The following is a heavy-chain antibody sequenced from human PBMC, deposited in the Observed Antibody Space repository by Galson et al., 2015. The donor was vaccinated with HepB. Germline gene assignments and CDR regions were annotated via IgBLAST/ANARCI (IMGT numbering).Heavy chain of an antibody. V-gene: IGHV3-11*01. CDR2: ISASGTDT. J-gene: IGHJ5*01. Sequence: SLTLSCAASGFTFSDYYMSWIRQAPGKGLEWISYISASGTDTYYADSVKGRFTISRDNDRNSLYLQMSSLRAEDTAVYYCARFRYCSRDPCRSVDSWGQGTLVAVSS. D-gene: IGHD2-15*01. CDR1: GFTFSDYY. CDR3: ARFRYCSRDPCRSVDS.